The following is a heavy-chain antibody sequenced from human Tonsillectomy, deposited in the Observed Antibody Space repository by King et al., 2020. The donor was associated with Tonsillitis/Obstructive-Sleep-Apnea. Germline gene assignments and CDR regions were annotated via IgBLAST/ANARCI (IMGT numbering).Heavy chain of an antibody. CDR2: IRSEAYGGTT. CDR1: GFTFGDYA. CDR3: TRGNHGFDY. Sequence: VQLAESGGGLVQPGRSLRLSCTGSGFTFGDYAMNWVRQAPGKGLEWVGFIRSEAYGGTTEYAASVKGRFTISRDDSKTIAYLQMDSLKTEDTAVYYCTRGNHGFDYWGQGTLVTVSS. J-gene: IGHJ4*02. D-gene: IGHD1-14*01. V-gene: IGHV3-49*04.